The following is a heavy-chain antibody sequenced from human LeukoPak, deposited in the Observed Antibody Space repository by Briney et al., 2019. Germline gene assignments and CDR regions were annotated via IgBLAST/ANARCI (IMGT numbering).Heavy chain of an antibody. J-gene: IGHJ4*02. V-gene: IGHV4-34*01. CDR2: INHSGST. CDR1: GGSFSGYY. D-gene: IGHD5-18*01. Sequence: SETLSLTCAVYGGSFSGYYWSWIRQPPGKGLEWIGEINHSGSTNYNPSLKSRVTISVDTSKNQFSLKLSSVTAADTAVYYCARGRIKLWTRYFDYWGQGTLVTVSS. CDR3: ARGRIKLWTRYFDY.